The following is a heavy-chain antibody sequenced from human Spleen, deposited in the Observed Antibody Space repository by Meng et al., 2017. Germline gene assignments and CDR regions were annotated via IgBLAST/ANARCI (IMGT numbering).Heavy chain of an antibody. CDR3: AKGRDLQWFGVFDP. Sequence: GESLKISCAASGFTFNSYAMSWVRQAPGKGLEWVSTISGSGGSTYYTDSVKGRFTISRDTSKNTLYLQMNSLRAEDTAVYHCAKGRDLQWFGVFDPWGQGTQVTVSS. V-gene: IGHV3-23*01. CDR2: ISGSGGST. J-gene: IGHJ5*02. CDR1: GFTFNSYA. D-gene: IGHD3-10*01.